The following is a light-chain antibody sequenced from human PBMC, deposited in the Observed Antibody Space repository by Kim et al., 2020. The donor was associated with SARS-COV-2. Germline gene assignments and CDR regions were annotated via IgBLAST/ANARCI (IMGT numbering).Light chain of an antibody. CDR1: QTISDS. Sequence: EIVLTQSPDILSVSPGERITVSCRTSQTISDSLAWYQQKPGQAPRLLIYRVSTRAAGIPARFSGGGSGTEFTLTITSLQSEDFAVYYCQQYEDWPPLTFGGGTKVDIK. CDR3: QQYEDWPPLT. J-gene: IGKJ4*01. CDR2: RVS. V-gene: IGKV3D-15*01.